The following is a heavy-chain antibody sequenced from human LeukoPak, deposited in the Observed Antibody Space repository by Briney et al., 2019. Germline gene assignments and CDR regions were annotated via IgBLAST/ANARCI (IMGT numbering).Heavy chain of an antibody. CDR3: ARNFPYSKLDY. CDR2: IDHSGRT. D-gene: IGHD6-13*01. Sequence: SETLSLTCAVSGGSFTSYYWSWIRQPPGKGLEWIGEIDHSGRTNSNPSLESRVTISVDTSKSQFSLQLTSMTAADTAVYSCARNFPYSKLDYWGQGTLVTVSS. CDR1: GGSFTSYY. V-gene: IGHV4-34*01. J-gene: IGHJ4*02.